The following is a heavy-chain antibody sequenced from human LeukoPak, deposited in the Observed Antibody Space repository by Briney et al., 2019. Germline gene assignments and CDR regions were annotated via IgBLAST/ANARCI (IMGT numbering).Heavy chain of an antibody. CDR2: INHSGST. CDR3: ARHWRRIVVVPAVPPWGNWFDP. Sequence: SETLSLTCAVYGGSFSGYYWSWIRQPPGKGLEWIGEINHSGSTNYNPSLKSRVTISVDTSKNQFSLKLSSVTAADTAVYYCARHWRRIVVVPAVPPWGNWFDPWGQGTLVTVSS. J-gene: IGHJ5*02. CDR1: GGSFSGYY. D-gene: IGHD2-2*01. V-gene: IGHV4-34*01.